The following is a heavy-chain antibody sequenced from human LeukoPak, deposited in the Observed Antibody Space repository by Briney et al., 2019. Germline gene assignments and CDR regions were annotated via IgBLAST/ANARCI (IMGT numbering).Heavy chain of an antibody. Sequence: GGSLRLSCAASGFTFNTFNMNWVRQAPGKGLEWVSSITSGGDYIYYADSVKGRFTTSRDNAKNSLYLQLNSLRVEDTAVDYCARGHYDVLAASYKWTPDYWGQGTLVTVSS. V-gene: IGHV3-21*01. CDR2: ITSGGDYI. J-gene: IGHJ4*02. D-gene: IGHD3-9*01. CDR3: ARGHYDVLAASYKWTPDY. CDR1: GFTFNTFN.